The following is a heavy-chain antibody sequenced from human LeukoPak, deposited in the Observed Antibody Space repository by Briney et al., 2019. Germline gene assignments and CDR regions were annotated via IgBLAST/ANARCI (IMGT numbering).Heavy chain of an antibody. CDR3: ARGHEWDYAFDI. CDR1: GYTFTSYG. J-gene: IGHJ3*02. D-gene: IGHD1-26*01. Sequence: ASVKVSCKASGYTFTSYGINWVRQATGQGLERMGWMNLNSGNTGYAQKFQGRVTITRNTSISTAYMELSSLRSEDTAVYYCARGHEWDYAFDIWGQGTMVTVSS. V-gene: IGHV1-8*03. CDR2: MNLNSGNT.